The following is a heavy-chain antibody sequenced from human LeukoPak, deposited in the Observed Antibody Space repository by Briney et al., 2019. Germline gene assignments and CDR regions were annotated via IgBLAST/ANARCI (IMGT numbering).Heavy chain of an antibody. CDR3: NRGNY. J-gene: IGHJ4*02. V-gene: IGHV3-15*01. Sequence: GGSLRLSCAASGFTFSNAWMTWVRQAPGKGLEWVGRIQPKADGGATDYAAPVKGRFTISRGDSENTLFLEMNSLKTEDTAVYYCNRGNYWGQGILVTVSS. CDR1: GFTFSNAW. CDR2: IQPKADGGAT.